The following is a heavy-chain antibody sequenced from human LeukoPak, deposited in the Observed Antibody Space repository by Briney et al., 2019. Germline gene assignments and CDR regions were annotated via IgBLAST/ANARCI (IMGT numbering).Heavy chain of an antibody. J-gene: IGHJ3*02. V-gene: IGHV4-4*07. CDR3: ARERNYYDSSGYNDAFDI. CDR1: GGSISSYY. D-gene: IGHD3-22*01. CDR2: IYTSGST. Sequence: SETLSLTCTVSGGSISSYYWSWIRQPAGKGLEWIGRIYTSGSTNYNPSLKSRVTMSVDMSKNQFSLKLSSVTAADTAVYYCARERNYYDSSGYNDAFDIWGQGTMVTVSS.